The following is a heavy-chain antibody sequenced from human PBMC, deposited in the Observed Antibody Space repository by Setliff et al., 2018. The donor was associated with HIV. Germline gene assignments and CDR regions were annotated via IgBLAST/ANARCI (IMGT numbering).Heavy chain of an antibody. D-gene: IGHD6-13*01. J-gene: IGHJ1*01. CDR3: ATDPGYSSTWYSESFQH. CDR2: FDPEDGET. Sequence: GASVKVSCKISGYTLTELSIHWVRQAPGKGLEWMANFDPEDGETFYAQKFRGRLTMTEDTSTDTAYMELSSLRSDDTAMYYCATDPGYSSTWYSESFQHWGQGTVVTVPQ. CDR1: GYTLTELS. V-gene: IGHV1-24*01.